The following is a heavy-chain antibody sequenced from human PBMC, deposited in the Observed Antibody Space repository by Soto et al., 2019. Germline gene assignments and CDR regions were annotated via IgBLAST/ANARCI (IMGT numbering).Heavy chain of an antibody. Sequence: EVQLVESGGGLIQPGGSLRLSCAVSGFTVSNNYMSWVRQAPGKGLEGVSVIYSGGYTAYGDSVKGRFTISRDNSNEPLYLQKTRRGADDRGFFFGAAAPGGGGYWGQGTLVTVSS. CDR3: AAAPGGGGY. V-gene: IGHV3-53*01. CDR2: IYSGGYT. D-gene: IGHD2-15*01. J-gene: IGHJ4*02. CDR1: GFTVSNNY.